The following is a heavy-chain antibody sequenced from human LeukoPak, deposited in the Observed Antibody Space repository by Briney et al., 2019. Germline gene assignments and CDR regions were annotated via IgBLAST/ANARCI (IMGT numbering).Heavy chain of an antibody. CDR3: ARTRGNMVRNSYYSYGMDV. Sequence: SETLSLTCTVSGGAVSSSNYYWGWIRQPPGKGLEWIGNMYYSGSTSYNPSLKSRVTISLDTSKNQFSLKLSSVTAADTAVYYCARTRGNMVRNSYYSYGMDVWGQGTTVTVSS. D-gene: IGHD3-10*01. J-gene: IGHJ6*02. CDR2: MYYSGST. CDR1: GGAVSSSNYY. V-gene: IGHV4-39*07.